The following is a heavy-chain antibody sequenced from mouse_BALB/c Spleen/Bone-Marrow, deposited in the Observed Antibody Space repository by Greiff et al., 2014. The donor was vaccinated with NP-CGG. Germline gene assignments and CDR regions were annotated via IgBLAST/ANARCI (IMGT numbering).Heavy chain of an antibody. CDR1: GFSLTSYG. V-gene: IGHV2-9*02. J-gene: IGHJ2*01. CDR3: ARVIRYECYFDY. CDR2: IWAGGST. Sequence: QVQLHQSGPGLVAPSQSLSITCNVSGFSLTSYGVHWVRQPPGKGLEWLGVIWAGGSTNYNSALMSRLSISKDNSKSQVFLKMNRLQADDTAMYYCARVIRYECYFDYWGQGTTLTVSS. D-gene: IGHD2-14*01.